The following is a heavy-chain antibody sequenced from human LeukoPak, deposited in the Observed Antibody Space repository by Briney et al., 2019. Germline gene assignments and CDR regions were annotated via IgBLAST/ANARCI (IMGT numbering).Heavy chain of an antibody. J-gene: IGHJ4*02. D-gene: IGHD2-2*01. V-gene: IGHV4-59*11. CDR3: ARAGTIGVVPALFDY. Sequence: SETLSLTCTVPGGSISSHYWSWIRQPPGKGLEWIGYIYYSGSTNYNPSLKSRVTISVDTSKNQFSLKLSSVTAADTAVYYCARAGTIGVVPALFDYLGQGTLVTVSS. CDR1: GGSISSHY. CDR2: IYYSGST.